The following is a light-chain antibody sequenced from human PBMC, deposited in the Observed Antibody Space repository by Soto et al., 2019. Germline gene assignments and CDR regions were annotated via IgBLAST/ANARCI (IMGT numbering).Light chain of an antibody. CDR1: QSVGTN. CDR3: HQYNTGST. Sequence: EIVMTQSPATLSVSPGERATLSCRASQSVGTNLAWYQQKPGQAPRLLIYDASKGATDIPARFSGSGSETEFTLTISSLQSEDFAVYHCHQYNTGSTFGQGTKVEI. J-gene: IGKJ1*01. V-gene: IGKV3-15*01. CDR2: DAS.